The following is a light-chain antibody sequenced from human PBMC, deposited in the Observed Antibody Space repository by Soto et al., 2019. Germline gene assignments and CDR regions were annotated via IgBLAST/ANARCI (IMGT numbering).Light chain of an antibody. CDR1: QSVLYSSNNKNY. CDR2: WAS. V-gene: IGKV4-1*01. J-gene: IGKJ1*01. Sequence: DIVMTQSPDSLAVSLGERATINCKSSQSVLYSSNNKNYLVWYQQRPGQPPKMLIYWASTRESGVPDRFSGSGSGTDFTLTISSLQAEDVAVYYCQQYYSTPLTFGQGTKVEIK. CDR3: QQYYSTPLT.